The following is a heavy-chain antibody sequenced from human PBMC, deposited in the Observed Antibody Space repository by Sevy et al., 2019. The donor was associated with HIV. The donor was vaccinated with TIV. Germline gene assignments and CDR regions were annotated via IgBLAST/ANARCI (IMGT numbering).Heavy chain of an antibody. J-gene: IGHJ4*02. CDR2: FSFGCGKI. CDR3: TREGCSKPHDY. CDR1: GFTFSNYA. Sequence: GSLRLSCAASGFTFSNYAMSWVRQAPGKGLEWVSTFSFGCGKINYADSVKGRFTISRDNSKNTLYLQMNSLRAEDTALYYCTREGCSKPHDYWGQGTLVTVSS. V-gene: IGHV3-23*01. D-gene: IGHD2-2*01.